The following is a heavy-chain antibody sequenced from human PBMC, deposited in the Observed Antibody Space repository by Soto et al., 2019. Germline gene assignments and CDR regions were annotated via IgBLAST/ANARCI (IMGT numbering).Heavy chain of an antibody. D-gene: IGHD3-9*01. CDR3: ARGDYDILTGYYF. J-gene: IGHJ4*02. V-gene: IGHV4-61*01. Sequence: QVQLQESGPGLVKPSETLSLTCTVSGGSVSSGSHYWSWIRQPPGKGLEWIGYIYYSGSTNYNPSLKSRVTISVDTSKNQFSLKLSSVTAADTAVYYCARGDYDILTGYYFWGQGTLVTVSS. CDR1: GGSVSSGSHY. CDR2: IYYSGST.